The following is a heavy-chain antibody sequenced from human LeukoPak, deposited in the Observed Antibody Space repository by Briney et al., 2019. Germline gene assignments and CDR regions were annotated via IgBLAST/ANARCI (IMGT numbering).Heavy chain of an antibody. D-gene: IGHD3-9*01. V-gene: IGHV4-39*07. Sequence: SETLSLTCTVSGGSISSSSYYWGWIRQPQGKGLEWIGSIYYSGSTYYNPSLKSRVTISVDTSKNQFSLKLSSVTAADTAVYYCARDSFDWLSIDYWGQGTLVTVSS. CDR1: GGSISSSSYY. J-gene: IGHJ4*02. CDR3: ARDSFDWLSIDY. CDR2: IYYSGST.